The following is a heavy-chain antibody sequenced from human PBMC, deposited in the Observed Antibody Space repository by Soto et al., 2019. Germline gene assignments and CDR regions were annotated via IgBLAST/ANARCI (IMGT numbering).Heavy chain of an antibody. CDR2: MYNSEDT. D-gene: IGHD2-15*01. J-gene: IGHJ2*01. CDR1: AASISSYY. Sequence: QVQLQESGPGLVRPSETLSLTCTVSAASISSYYWTWIRQSPGKGLGWIGHMYNSEDTKYNPSLKSRVTMSVDTSKNQFSLKLRSVTAADTAIYYCVRHATDRHGNAEDWYFDLWGRGTLVTVSS. V-gene: IGHV4-59*08. CDR3: VRHATDRHGNAEDWYFDL.